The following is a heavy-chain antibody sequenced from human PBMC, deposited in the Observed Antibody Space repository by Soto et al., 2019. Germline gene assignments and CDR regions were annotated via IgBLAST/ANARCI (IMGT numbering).Heavy chain of an antibody. Sequence: SETLSLTCTVSGGSISSGDYYWSWIRQPPGKGLEWIGYIYYSGSTYYNPSLKSRVTISVDTSKNQFSLKLSSVTAADTAVYYCARDAVTPPYYYYGMDVWGQGTTVTVSS. J-gene: IGHJ6*02. CDR2: IYYSGST. CDR1: GGSISSGDYY. CDR3: ARDAVTPPYYYYGMDV. V-gene: IGHV4-30-4*01. D-gene: IGHD4-4*01.